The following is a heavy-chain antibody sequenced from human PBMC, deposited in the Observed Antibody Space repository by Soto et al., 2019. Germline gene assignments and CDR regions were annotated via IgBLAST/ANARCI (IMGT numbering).Heavy chain of an antibody. CDR1: GFTFSDYY. CDR3: ARDRPDTGYCSGGSCYSAVDY. J-gene: IGHJ4*02. V-gene: IGHV3-11*01. CDR2: ISSSGSTI. D-gene: IGHD2-15*01. Sequence: QVQLVESGGGLVKPGGSLRLSCAASGFTFSDYYMSWIRQVPGKGLEWVSYISSSGSTIYYADSVKGRFTISRDNAKNSLYLQMNSLRAEDTAVYYCARDRPDTGYCSGGSCYSAVDYWGQGTLVTVSS.